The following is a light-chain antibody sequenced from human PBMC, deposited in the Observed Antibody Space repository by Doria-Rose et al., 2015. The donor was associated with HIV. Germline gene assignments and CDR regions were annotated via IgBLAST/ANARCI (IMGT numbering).Light chain of an antibody. CDR2: AAS. J-gene: IGKJ4*01. CDR1: QSTGSF. V-gene: IGKV1-39*01. Sequence: DIQVTQSPSSLSASVGDRVTITCRASQSTGSFLNWYQQKPVKAPKLLIYAASSLQHGVPSRFSGSGSGTDFTLTISSLQPEDFATYFCQQSYSTPLTFGGGTKVEIK. CDR3: QQSYSTPLT.